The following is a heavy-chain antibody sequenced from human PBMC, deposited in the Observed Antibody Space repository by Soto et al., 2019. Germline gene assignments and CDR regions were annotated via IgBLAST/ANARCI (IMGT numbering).Heavy chain of an antibody. D-gene: IGHD2-2*02. CDR3: VIVLVPAAIPFYYGMDV. V-gene: IGHV1-18*01. CDR2: ISAYNGNT. Sequence: ASVKVSCKASGYTFTSYGISWVRQAPGQGLEWMGWISAYNGNTNYAQKLQGRVTMTTDTSTSTAYMELRSLRSDDTAVYYCVIVLVPAAIPFYYGMDVSGQGTTVTVSS. CDR1: GYTFTSYG. J-gene: IGHJ6*02.